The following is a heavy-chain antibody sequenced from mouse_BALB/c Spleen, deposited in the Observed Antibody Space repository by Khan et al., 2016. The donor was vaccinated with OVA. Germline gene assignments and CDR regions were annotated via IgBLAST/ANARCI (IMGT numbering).Heavy chain of an antibody. CDR3: ARSVTITTVVATDFDY. Sequence: EVQLVESGPGLVKPSQSLSLTCTVTGYSITSDYAWNWIRQFPGNKLEWMGYISYSGRTSYNPSLKSRISITRDTSKNQFFLQLNSGTTEDTATYYCARSVTITTVVATDFDYWGQGTTLTVSS. V-gene: IGHV3-2*02. J-gene: IGHJ2*01. D-gene: IGHD1-1*01. CDR2: ISYSGRT. CDR1: GYSITSDYA.